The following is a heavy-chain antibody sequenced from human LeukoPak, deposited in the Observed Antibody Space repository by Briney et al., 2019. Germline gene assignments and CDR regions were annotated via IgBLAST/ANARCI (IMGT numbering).Heavy chain of an antibody. D-gene: IGHD3-10*01. J-gene: IGHJ6*02. CDR3: ARDRNYLAPSYYYYGMDV. V-gene: IGHV3-21*01. CDR2: ISTSSSYI. CDR1: GFTFNSYS. Sequence: PGGSLRLSCAASGFTFNSYSMSWVRQAPGKGLEWVSSISTSSSYIYYADSVKGRFTISRDNAKNSLYLQMNSLRAEDTAVYYCARDRNYLAPSYYYYGMDVWGQGTTVTVSS.